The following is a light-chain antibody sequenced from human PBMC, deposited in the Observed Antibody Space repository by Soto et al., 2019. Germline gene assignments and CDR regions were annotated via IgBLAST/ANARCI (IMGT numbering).Light chain of an antibody. CDR3: QQYDTFPRT. CDR1: QSLSSNY. CDR2: GAS. Sequence: EIVLTQSPGTLSLSPGDRATLSCRASQSLSSNYLAWYQQKPGQAPRLLIYGASRRATDIPDRFSGSGSPTDFSLTITRLEPADFAVYFCQQYDTFPRTFGQGTKVEIQ. J-gene: IGKJ1*01. V-gene: IGKV3-20*01.